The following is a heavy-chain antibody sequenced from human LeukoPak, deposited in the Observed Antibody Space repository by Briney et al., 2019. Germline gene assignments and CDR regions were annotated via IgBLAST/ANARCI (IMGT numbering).Heavy chain of an antibody. D-gene: IGHD3-16*01. CDR1: GFTFTRYP. V-gene: IGHV3-23*01. Sequence: GGSLRLSCAASGFTFTRYPMGWVRQAPGKGLEWVSAISGSGASTYYADSVKGRFTISRDNSKNTLHLQINSLRAEDTAVYYCAKGAVGPTSDFRGQGTLVTVSS. CDR3: AKGAVGPTSDF. CDR2: ISGSGAST. J-gene: IGHJ4*02.